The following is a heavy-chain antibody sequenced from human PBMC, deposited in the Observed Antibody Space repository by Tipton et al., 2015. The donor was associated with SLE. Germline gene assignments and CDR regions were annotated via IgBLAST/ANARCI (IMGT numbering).Heavy chain of an antibody. CDR1: GGSISSHY. CDR2: INHSGST. V-gene: IGHV4-34*01. J-gene: IGHJ4*02. CDR3: ARHVTIFNYFDY. Sequence: TLSLTCTVSGGSISSHYWSWIRQPPGKGLEWIGEINHSGSTNYNPSLKSRVTISVDTSKNQFSLKLSSVTAADTAVYYCARHVTIFNYFDYWGQGTLVTVSS. D-gene: IGHD3-3*01.